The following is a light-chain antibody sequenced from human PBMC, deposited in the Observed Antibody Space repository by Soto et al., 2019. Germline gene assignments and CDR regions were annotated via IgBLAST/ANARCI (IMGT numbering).Light chain of an antibody. CDR1: SSNIGRNY. J-gene: IGLJ2*01. CDR2: DNY. V-gene: IGLV1-51*01. CDR3: ATWDSSLSVGV. Sequence: QSALTQPPSVSAAPGQEVSISCSGSSSNIGRNYVCWYQQLPGTAPKLLIYDNYKRPSDIPDRFSGSQSDTSATLAITGLQTGDEADYYCATWDSSLSVGVFGGGTQLTVL.